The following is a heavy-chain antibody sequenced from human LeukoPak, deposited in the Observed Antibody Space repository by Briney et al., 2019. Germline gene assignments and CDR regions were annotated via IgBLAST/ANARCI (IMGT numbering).Heavy chain of an antibody. CDR3: AREGYGSGNDY. CDR2: IYTSGST. Sequence: SPSETLSLTCTVSGGSISSGSYYWSWIRQPAGKGLEWIGRIYTSGSTNYNPSLKSRVTISVDTSKNQFSLKLSSVTAADTAVYYCAREGYGSGNDYWGQGTLVTVSS. D-gene: IGHD3-10*01. CDR1: GGSISSGSYY. V-gene: IGHV4-61*02. J-gene: IGHJ4*02.